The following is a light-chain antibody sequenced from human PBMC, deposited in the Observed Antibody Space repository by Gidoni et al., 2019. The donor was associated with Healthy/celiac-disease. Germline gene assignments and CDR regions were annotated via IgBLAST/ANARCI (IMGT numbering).Light chain of an antibody. J-gene: IGKJ3*01. CDR2: DAS. CDR1: QSVSSY. V-gene: IGKV3-11*01. Sequence: EIVLTQSPATLSLSPGERATLSCRASQSVSSYLAWYQQKPGQAPRLLIYDASNRATGIPARFSGSGSGTDFTLTISSLAPEDFAVYYCQLRSNWPPLFTFXPXTKVDIK. CDR3: QLRSNWPPLFT.